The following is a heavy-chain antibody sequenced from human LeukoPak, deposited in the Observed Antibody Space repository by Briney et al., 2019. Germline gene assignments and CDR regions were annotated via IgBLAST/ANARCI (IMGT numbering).Heavy chain of an antibody. D-gene: IGHD6-13*01. CDR2: ILSDGSKE. J-gene: IGHJ4*02. CDR1: GFTFSSYG. V-gene: IGHV3-33*06. Sequence: GGSLRLSCAASGFTFSSYGMHWVRQAPGKGLEWVAVILSDGSKEFYTDSVKGRFTISRDNSKNTLYLQMNSLRAEDTAVYYCAKLQNPYSSSWYATPFDYWGQGTLVTVSS. CDR3: AKLQNPYSSSWYATPFDY.